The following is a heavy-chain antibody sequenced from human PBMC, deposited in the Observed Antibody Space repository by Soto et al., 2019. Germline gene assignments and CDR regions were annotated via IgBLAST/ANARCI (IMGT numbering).Heavy chain of an antibody. D-gene: IGHD1-26*01. CDR1: GGSMRSNNR. J-gene: IGHJ4*02. CDR3: ARVYSGSYSDY. CDR2: IFHSGST. V-gene: IGHV4-4*02. Sequence: SETLSLTCAVSGGSMRSNNRWSWVRQPPGKGLEWIGEIFHSGSTNYNPSLKTRVTISVDKSKNQFSLKLSSVTAADTAVYYCARVYSGSYSDYWGQGTLVTVSS.